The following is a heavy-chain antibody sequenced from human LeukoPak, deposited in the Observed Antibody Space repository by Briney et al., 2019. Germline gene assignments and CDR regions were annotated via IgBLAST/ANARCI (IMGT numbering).Heavy chain of an antibody. Sequence: GGSLRLSCAASGFIFSTYWMHWVRQAPGKGLVWVSRIKFDGSFTNYLDSVKGRFTISRDNAKNTLYLQMNSLRAEDTAVYYCARDNYYDSSGYLDYWGQGTLVTVSS. J-gene: IGHJ4*02. D-gene: IGHD3-22*01. CDR1: GFIFSTYW. CDR2: IKFDGSFT. CDR3: ARDNYYDSSGYLDY. V-gene: IGHV3-74*01.